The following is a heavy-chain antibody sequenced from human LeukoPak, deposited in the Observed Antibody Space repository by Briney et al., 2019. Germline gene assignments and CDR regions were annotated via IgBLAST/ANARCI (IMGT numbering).Heavy chain of an antibody. J-gene: IGHJ6*03. CDR1: GFTFSSYS. V-gene: IGHV3-48*01. Sequence: PGGSLRLSCAASGFTFSSYSMNWVRQAPGKGLEGVSCISSSSSTIYYADSVKGRFTISRDNAKNALNLQMNRLRAEDMAVYYCARDGAAAGNYNYYYYTDVWGKGTTVTVSS. CDR2: ISSSSSTI. D-gene: IGHD6-13*01. CDR3: ARDGAAAGNYNYYYYTDV.